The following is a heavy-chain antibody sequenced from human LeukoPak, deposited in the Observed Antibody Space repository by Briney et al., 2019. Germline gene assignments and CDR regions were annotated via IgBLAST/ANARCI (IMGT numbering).Heavy chain of an antibody. D-gene: IGHD3-10*01. CDR1: GYSFTNYW. J-gene: IGHJ3*02. CDR3: ATQVQRFGELGPDDAFDI. Sequence: GESLKISCQGSGYSFTNYWIRWVRQMPGRGLEWMGIFYPGDSDTRYSPSFQGQVTISADKSIRTAYLQWSSLKASDTAMYYCATQVQRFGELGPDDAFDIWGQGTMVTVSS. V-gene: IGHV5-51*01. CDR2: FYPGDSDT.